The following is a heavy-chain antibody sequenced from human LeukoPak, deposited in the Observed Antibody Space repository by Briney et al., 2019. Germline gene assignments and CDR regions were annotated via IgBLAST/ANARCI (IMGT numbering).Heavy chain of an antibody. Sequence: TSQTLSLTCTVSGGSISSGSYYWSWIRQPAGKGLEWIGRIYTSGSTNYNPSLKSRVTISVDTSKNQFSLKLSSVTAADTAVYYCARGVNRYGSFQVDPWGQGTLVTVSS. V-gene: IGHV4-61*02. CDR3: ARGVNRYGSFQVDP. CDR1: GGSISSGSYY. CDR2: IYTSGST. J-gene: IGHJ5*02. D-gene: IGHD3-10*01.